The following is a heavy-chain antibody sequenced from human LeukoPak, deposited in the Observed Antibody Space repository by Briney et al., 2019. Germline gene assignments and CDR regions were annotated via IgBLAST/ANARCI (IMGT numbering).Heavy chain of an antibody. CDR2: ISGSGVST. CDR1: GFTFIKYA. CDR3: AKAVVVPAARSRYFDY. J-gene: IGHJ4*02. Sequence: GGSLRLSCAASGFTFIKYAMSWVRQAPGKGLEWVSAISGSGVSTYYADSVKGRFTISRDNSNNTLYLQMNSLRAEDTAVYYCAKAVVVPAARSRYFDYWGQGTLVTVSS. V-gene: IGHV3-23*01. D-gene: IGHD2-2*01.